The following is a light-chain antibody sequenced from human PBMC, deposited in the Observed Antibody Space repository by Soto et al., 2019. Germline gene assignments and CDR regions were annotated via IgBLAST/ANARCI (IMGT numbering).Light chain of an antibody. CDR1: QSVSSSY. Sequence: EIVLTQSPGTRSLSPWERATLCCRASQSVSSSYLAWYQQKPGQPPRLLIYGASSRATGIPDRFSGSGSGTDFTLTISRLEPEDFAVFYCQHYDSLPITFGQGTRLEIK. CDR2: GAS. CDR3: QHYDSLPIT. J-gene: IGKJ5*01. V-gene: IGKV3-20*01.